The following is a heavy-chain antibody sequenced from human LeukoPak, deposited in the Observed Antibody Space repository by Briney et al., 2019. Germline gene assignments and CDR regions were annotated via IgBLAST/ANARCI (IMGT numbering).Heavy chain of an antibody. D-gene: IGHD5-12*01. CDR1: GYTFTSYD. J-gene: IGHJ6*03. CDR2: MNPNSGNT. V-gene: IGHV1-8*01. Sequence: GASVKVSCKASGYTFTSYDINWVRQATGQGLEWMGWMNPNSGNTGYAQKFQGRVTMTRNTSISTAYMELSSLRSEDTAVYYCARGFAAGRGYSGYDEIDSLYYMDVWGKGTTVSISS. CDR3: ARGFAAGRGYSGYDEIDSLYYMDV.